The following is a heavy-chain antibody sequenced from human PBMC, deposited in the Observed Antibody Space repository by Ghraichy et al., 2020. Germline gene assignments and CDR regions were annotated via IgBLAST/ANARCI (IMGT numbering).Heavy chain of an antibody. CDR1: GGSISSYY. J-gene: IGHJ5*02. V-gene: IGHV4-59*01. Sequence: ESLNISCTVSGGSISSYYWSWIRQPPGKGLEWIGYIYYSGSTNYNPSLKSRVTISVDTSKNQFSLKLSSVTAADTAVYYCARDVVGATTVWFDPWGQGTLVTVSS. CDR2: IYYSGST. CDR3: ARDVVGATTVWFDP. D-gene: IGHD1-26*01.